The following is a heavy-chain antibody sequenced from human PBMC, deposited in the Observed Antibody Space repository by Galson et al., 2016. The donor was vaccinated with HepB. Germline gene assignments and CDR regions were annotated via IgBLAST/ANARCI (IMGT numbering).Heavy chain of an antibody. V-gene: IGHV3-30*03. CDR1: GFTFSYHG. Sequence: SLRLSCAASGFTFSYHGMHWVRQAPGKGLEWVAVISYDGSKTYYADFVKGRFTISRDDAKNSLYLQMSSLRAEDTALYQCARGLVGSGMDVWGQGTTVTVSS. CDR3: ARGLVGSGMDV. D-gene: IGHD3-10*01. CDR2: ISYDGSKT. J-gene: IGHJ6*02.